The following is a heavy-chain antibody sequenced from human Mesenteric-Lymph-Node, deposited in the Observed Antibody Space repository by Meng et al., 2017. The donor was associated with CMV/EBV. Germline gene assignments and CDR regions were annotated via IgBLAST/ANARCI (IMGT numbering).Heavy chain of an antibody. CDR1: GFTFHNYA. CDR2: IIGSGAVT. J-gene: IGHJ6*02. CDR3: ARDRITGTTTSGYYYYGMDV. Sequence: GESLKISCTVSGFTFHNYAMSWVRQAPGKGLEWVSGIIGSGAVTYYADSVKGRFTISRDNAKNSLYLQMNSLRAEDTALYYCARDRITGTTTSGYYYYGMDVWGQGTTVTVSS. V-gene: IGHV3-23*01. D-gene: IGHD1-7*01.